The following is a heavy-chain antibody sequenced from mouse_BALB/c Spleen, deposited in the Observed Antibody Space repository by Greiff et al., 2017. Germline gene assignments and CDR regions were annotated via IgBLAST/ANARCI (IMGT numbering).Heavy chain of an antibody. Sequence: VKLMESGPGLVAPSQSLSITCTVSGFSLTSYGVHWVRQPPGKGLEWLGVIWAGGITNYNSALMSRLSISKDNSKSQVFLKMNSLQTDDTAMYYCARDYYGSSYWYFDVWGAGTTVTVSS. CDR1: GFSLTSYG. D-gene: IGHD1-1*01. J-gene: IGHJ1*01. CDR2: IWAGGIT. CDR3: ARDYYGSSYWYFDV. V-gene: IGHV2-9*02.